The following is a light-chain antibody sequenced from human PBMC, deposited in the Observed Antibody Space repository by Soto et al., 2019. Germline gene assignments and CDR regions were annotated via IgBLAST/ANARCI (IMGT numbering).Light chain of an antibody. CDR1: RSDVGSYNL. CDR3: CSYAGSSTVI. CDR2: DVN. Sequence: QPASVSGSPGQSITISCTGSRSDVGSYNLVSWYQHHPGKAPKLMIYDVNKRPSGVSNRFSGSKSGNTASLTISGLQPEDEADYYCCSYAGSSTVIFVGGTKLTVL. J-gene: IGLJ2*01. V-gene: IGLV2-23*02.